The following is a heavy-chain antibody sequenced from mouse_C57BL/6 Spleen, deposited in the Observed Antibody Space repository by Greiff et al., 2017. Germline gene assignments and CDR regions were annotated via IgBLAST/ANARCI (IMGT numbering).Heavy chain of an antibody. Sequence: QVQLQQPGAVLVKPGASVKMSCKASGYTFTSYWITWVKQRPGQGLEWIGVIYPGSGSTNYNGKFKSKATLTVDTSTRTAYMQLSILTSEDSAVYYCAREYDGNSDYWGQGTTLTVSS. CDR3: AREYDGNSDY. D-gene: IGHD1-1*01. CDR1: GYTFTSYW. V-gene: IGHV1-55*01. J-gene: IGHJ2*01. CDR2: IYPGSGST.